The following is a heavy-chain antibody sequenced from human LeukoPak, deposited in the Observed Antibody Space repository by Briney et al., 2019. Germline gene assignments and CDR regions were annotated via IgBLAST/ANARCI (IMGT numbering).Heavy chain of an antibody. CDR3: ARHDHGYSSGRFDL. J-gene: IGHJ4*02. CDR1: GGSINTYW. CDR2: ISYSGDT. V-gene: IGHV4-59*01. D-gene: IGHD5-18*01. Sequence: SSETLSLTCTVAGGSINTYWWSWLRQPPGKGLEWIGYISYSGDTDYSPSLKSRVTISVDTSKNQFFLKLSSVTAADTAVYYCARHDHGYSSGRFDLWGRGILVTVSS.